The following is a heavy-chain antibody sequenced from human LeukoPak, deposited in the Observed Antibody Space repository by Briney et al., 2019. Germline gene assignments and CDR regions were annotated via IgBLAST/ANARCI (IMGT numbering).Heavy chain of an antibody. Sequence: GGSLRLSCAASGFTFSSYSMNWVRQAPGKGLEWVSSISSSSSYIYYADSVKGRFTISRDNAKNSLYLQMNSLRAEDTAVYYCARDQSSTYYYDSSGYEYWGQGTLVTVSS. CDR2: ISSSSSYI. CDR1: GFTFSSYS. V-gene: IGHV3-21*01. CDR3: ARDQSSTYYYDSSGYEY. D-gene: IGHD3-22*01. J-gene: IGHJ4*02.